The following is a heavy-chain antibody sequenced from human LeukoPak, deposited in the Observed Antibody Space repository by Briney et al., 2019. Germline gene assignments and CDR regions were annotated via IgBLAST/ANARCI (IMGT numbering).Heavy chain of an antibody. CDR3: ARERSYGDNDYFDH. CDR1: VFTDSNNY. V-gene: IGHV3-66*01. D-gene: IGHD4-17*01. CDR2: IYIGGST. J-gene: IGHJ4*02. Sequence: GWSLTLSCVVTVFTDSNNYMSWVRQAPGKGLAWVCNIYIGGSTYYADSVKGRFIISRDNSKNTLYLQMNSLRDEDTAVYYCARERSYGDNDYFDHWGQGSLVTVSS.